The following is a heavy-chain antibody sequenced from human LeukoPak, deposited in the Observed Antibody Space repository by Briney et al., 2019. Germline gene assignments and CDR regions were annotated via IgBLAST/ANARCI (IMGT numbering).Heavy chain of an antibody. CDR3: ARDWAGYCSGGSCYPSTGDY. J-gene: IGHJ4*02. V-gene: IGHV1-18*01. D-gene: IGHD2-15*01. Sequence: ASVKVSCKASGYTFTSYGISWVRQAPGQGLEWMGWISAYNGNTNYAQKLQGRVTMTTDTSTSTAYMELRSLRSDDTAVYYCARDWAGYCSGGSCYPSTGDYWGQGTLVTVSS. CDR1: GYTFTSYG. CDR2: ISAYNGNT.